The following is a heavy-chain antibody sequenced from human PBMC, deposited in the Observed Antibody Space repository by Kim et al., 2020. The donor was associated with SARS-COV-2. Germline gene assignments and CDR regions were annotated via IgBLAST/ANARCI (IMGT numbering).Heavy chain of an antibody. J-gene: IGHJ4*02. CDR3: AREVTLLDTAMVSSNMIVVAENDY. CDR2: IYHSGST. Sequence: SETLSLTCTVSGYSISSGYYWGWIRQPPGKGLEWIGSIYHSGSTYYNPSLKSRVTISVDTSKNQFSLKLSSVTAADTAVYYCAREVTLLDTAMVSSNMIVVAENDYWGQGTLVTVSS. V-gene: IGHV4-38-2*02. D-gene: IGHD5-18*01. CDR1: GYSISSGYY.